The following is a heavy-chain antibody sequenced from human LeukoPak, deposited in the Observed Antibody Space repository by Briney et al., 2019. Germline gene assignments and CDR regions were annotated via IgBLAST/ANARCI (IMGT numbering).Heavy chain of an antibody. CDR1: GYTFTSYD. V-gene: IGHV1-8*01. CDR3: ARDDYGEIFDY. Sequence: ASVKVSCKASGYTFTSYDINWVRQATGQGLEWMGWMNPNSGNTGYAQKFQGRVTMTRDTSISTAYMELSRLRSDDTAVYYCARDDYGEIFDYWGQGTLVTVSS. D-gene: IGHD4-17*01. J-gene: IGHJ4*02. CDR2: MNPNSGNT.